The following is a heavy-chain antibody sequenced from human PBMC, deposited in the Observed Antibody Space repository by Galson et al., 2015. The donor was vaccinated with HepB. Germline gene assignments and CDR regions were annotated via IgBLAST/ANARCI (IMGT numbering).Heavy chain of an antibody. V-gene: IGHV3-7*04. CDR2: IKQDGSEK. J-gene: IGHJ4*02. CDR1: GFTFSSYW. CDR3: AGGYCSGGSCYPHRD. D-gene: IGHD2-15*01. Sequence: SLRLSCAASGFTFSSYWMSWVRQAPGKGLEWVANIKQDGSEKYYVDSVKGRFTISRDNAKNSLYLQMNSLRAEDTAVYYCAGGYCSGGSCYPHRDWGQGTLVTVSS.